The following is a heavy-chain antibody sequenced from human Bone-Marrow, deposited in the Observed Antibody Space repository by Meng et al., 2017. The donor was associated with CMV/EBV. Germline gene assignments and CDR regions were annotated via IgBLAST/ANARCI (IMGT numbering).Heavy chain of an antibody. V-gene: IGHV3-20*01. CDR2: INWNGGST. J-gene: IGHJ6*02. Sequence: GESLKISCAASGFMFDDYGMSWVRQAPGKGLEWVSGINWNGGSTDYADSVKGRFTISRDNAKNSLYLHMNSLRVEDTALYHCARNVGYYYGMDVWGQGNTDTVSS. D-gene: IGHD1-26*01. CDR3: ARNVGYYYGMDV. CDR1: GFMFDDYG.